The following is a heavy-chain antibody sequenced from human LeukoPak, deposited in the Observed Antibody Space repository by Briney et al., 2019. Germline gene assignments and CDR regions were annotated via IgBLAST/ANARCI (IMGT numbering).Heavy chain of an antibody. J-gene: IGHJ3*01. CDR2: ISGDGGST. CDR3: AKDLASVYDAFNV. CDR1: GXPFNGYA. Sequence: AGGSLRLSCAASGXPFNGYALDWVRQAPGRGLEWVSLISGDGGSTYYADSVKGRFTISRDNSKNSLYLQMNSLRTEDTALYYCAKDLASVYDAFNVWGQGTMVTVSS. V-gene: IGHV3-43*02.